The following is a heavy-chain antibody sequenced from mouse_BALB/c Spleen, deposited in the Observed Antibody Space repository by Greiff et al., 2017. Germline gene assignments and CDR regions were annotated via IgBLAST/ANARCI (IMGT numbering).Heavy chain of an antibody. CDR3: ARGIYYDYDWFAY. CDR2: ISSGGST. Sequence: DVKLVESGGGLVKPGGSLKLSCAASGFTFSSYAMSWVRQTPEKRLEWVASISSGGSTYYPDSVKGRFTISRDNARNILYLQMSSLRSEDTAMYYCARGIYYDYDWFAYWDQGTLVTVSA. V-gene: IGHV5-6-5*01. CDR1: GFTFSSYA. J-gene: IGHJ3*01. D-gene: IGHD2-4*01.